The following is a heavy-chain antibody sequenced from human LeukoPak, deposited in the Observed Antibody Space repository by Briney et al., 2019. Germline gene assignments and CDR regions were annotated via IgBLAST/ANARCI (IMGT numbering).Heavy chain of an antibody. Sequence: SVKVSCKASGGTFSSYAITWVRQAPGQGLEWMGRIIPILGIANYAQKFQGRVTITADKSTSTAYMELSSLRSEDTAVYYCATGYSSSWAFFQHWGQGTLVTVSS. CDR3: ATGYSSSWAFFQH. D-gene: IGHD6-13*01. CDR2: IIPILGIA. CDR1: GGTFSSYA. J-gene: IGHJ1*01. V-gene: IGHV1-69*04.